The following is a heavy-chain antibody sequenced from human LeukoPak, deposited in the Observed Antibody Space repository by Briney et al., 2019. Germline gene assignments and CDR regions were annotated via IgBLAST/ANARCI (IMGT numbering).Heavy chain of an antibody. CDR3: SRSHYYDSSGYFSYYYGLDV. CDR1: GFTFSSYW. CDR2: INSDGSST. Sequence: GGSLRLSCAASGFTFSSYWMHWVRQAPGKGLVWVSRINSDGSSTSYADSVKGRFTISRDNAKNTLYLQMNSLRAEDTAVYYCSRSHYYDSSGYFSYYYGLDVWGQGTTVTVYS. V-gene: IGHV3-74*01. D-gene: IGHD3-22*01. J-gene: IGHJ6*02.